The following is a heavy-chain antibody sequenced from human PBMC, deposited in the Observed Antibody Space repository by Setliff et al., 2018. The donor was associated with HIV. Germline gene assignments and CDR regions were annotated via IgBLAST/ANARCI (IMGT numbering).Heavy chain of an antibody. CDR1: GDSISDYY. D-gene: IGHD4-4*01. Sequence: SETLSLTCTVSGDSISDYYWTWIRQPPGKGLEWIGYIYYSGSTNYNPSLKSRVTISVDTSKNQFSLKLSSLTAADTAVYYCARAYDYSNYFHYYMGAWGKGTTVTVSS. CDR2: IYYSGST. V-gene: IGHV4-59*01. J-gene: IGHJ6*03. CDR3: ARAYDYSNYFHYYMGA.